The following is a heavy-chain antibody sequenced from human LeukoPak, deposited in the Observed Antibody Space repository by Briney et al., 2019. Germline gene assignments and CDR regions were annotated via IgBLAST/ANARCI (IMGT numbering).Heavy chain of an antibody. CDR2: IYYSGST. D-gene: IGHD1-26*01. J-gene: IGHJ4*02. CDR3: ARDRREDYFDY. V-gene: IGHV4-59*01. CDR1: GGSINTYY. Sequence: PSETLSLTCTVSGGSINTYYWSWIRQPPGKGLEWIGYIYYSGSTNYNPSLKSRVTISVDTSKNQFSLQLTSVTAAGTAVYYCARDRREDYFDYWGQGTLVTVSS.